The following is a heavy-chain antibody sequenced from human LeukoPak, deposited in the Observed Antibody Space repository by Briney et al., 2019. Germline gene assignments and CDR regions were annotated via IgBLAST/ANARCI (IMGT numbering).Heavy chain of an antibody. V-gene: IGHV3-30*03. D-gene: IGHD2-15*01. CDR1: GFTFSSYV. CDR2: ISYDGSNK. J-gene: IGHJ4*02. Sequence: PGGSLRLSCAASGFTFSSYVMSWVRQAPGKGLEWVAVISYDGSNKYYADSVKGRFTISRDNSKNTLYLQMNSLRAEDTAVYYCARDRYCSGGSCYSVFDYWGQGTLVTVSS. CDR3: ARDRYCSGGSCYSVFDY.